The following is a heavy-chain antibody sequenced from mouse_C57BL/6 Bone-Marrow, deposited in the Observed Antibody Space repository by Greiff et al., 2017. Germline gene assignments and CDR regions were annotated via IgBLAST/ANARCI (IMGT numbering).Heavy chain of an antibody. CDR3: ARGLLSSDY. D-gene: IGHD2-1*01. J-gene: IGHJ2*01. V-gene: IGHV1-26*01. Sequence: EVQLQQSGPELVKPGASVKISCKASGYTFTDYYMNWVKQSPGKSLEWIGDINPNNGGTSYNQKFKGKATLTVDKSSSTAYMELRSLTSEDSAVYYCARGLLSSDYWGQGTTLTVSS. CDR1: GYTFTDYY. CDR2: INPNNGGT.